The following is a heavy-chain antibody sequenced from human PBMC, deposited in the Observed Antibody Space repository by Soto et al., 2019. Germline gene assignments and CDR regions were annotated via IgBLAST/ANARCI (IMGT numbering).Heavy chain of an antibody. CDR1: GFTFSSYA. V-gene: IGHV3-23*01. D-gene: IGHD3-22*01. J-gene: IGHJ3*02. Sequence: EVQLLESGGGLVQPGGSLRLSCAASGFTFSSYAMSWVRQAPGKRLEWVSAISGSGGSTYYADSVKGRFTISRDNSKNTLYLQMNSLRAEDTAVYYCAKGSIPYDSSGSDAFDIWGQGTMVTVSS. CDR2: ISGSGGST. CDR3: AKGSIPYDSSGSDAFDI.